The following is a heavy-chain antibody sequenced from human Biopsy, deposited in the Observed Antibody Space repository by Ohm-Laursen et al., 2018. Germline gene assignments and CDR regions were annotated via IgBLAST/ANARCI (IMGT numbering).Heavy chain of an antibody. CDR3: ARESALAGDFDS. V-gene: IGHV4-61*01. Sequence: GTLSLTCTVSGASVTSGSYYCSWIRQPPGKGLEWLGYISNIGSTNYNPSLKSRVTISVDTSKNHFSLKLTSVTAADTAVYYCARESALAGDFDSWGQGTLVTVSS. CDR2: ISNIGST. CDR1: GASVTSGSYY. D-gene: IGHD6-19*01. J-gene: IGHJ4*02.